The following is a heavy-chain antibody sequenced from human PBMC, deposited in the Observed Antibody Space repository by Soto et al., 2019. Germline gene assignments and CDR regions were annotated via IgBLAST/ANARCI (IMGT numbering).Heavy chain of an antibody. Sequence: GGSLRLSCAASGFTFSNCAMTWVRQAPGKGLEWVSSISGSGGSTNYADSVKGRFTVSRDNSKNTLYLQMNSLRAGDTAIYYCAKERRVSGPSDFDFWGQGTLVTVSS. D-gene: IGHD3-3*01. V-gene: IGHV3-23*01. CDR2: ISGSGGST. CDR1: GFTFSNCA. CDR3: AKERRVSGPSDFDF. J-gene: IGHJ4*02.